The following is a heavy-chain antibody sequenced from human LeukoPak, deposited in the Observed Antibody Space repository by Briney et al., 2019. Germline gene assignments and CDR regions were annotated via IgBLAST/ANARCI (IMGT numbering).Heavy chain of an antibody. V-gene: IGHV3-23*01. J-gene: IGHJ5*02. Sequence: GGTPRLSCAASGFTFSSYGMSWVRQAPGKGLEWVSAISGSGGSTYYADSVKGRFTISRDNSKNTLYLQMNSLRAEDTAVYYCAKDGQQLILWFDPWGQGTLVTVSS. CDR2: ISGSGGST. D-gene: IGHD6-13*01. CDR1: GFTFSSYG. CDR3: AKDGQQLILWFDP.